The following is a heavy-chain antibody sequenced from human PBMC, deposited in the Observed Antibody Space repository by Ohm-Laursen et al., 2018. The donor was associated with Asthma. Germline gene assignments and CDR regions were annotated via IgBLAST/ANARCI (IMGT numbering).Heavy chain of an antibody. V-gene: IGHV3-30-3*01. Sequence: SLRLSCAASGFTFSSNAMHWVRQAPGKGLEWVAVISKDGSNKYYAESVKGRFTISRDNSMNTLYVQMNSLRAEDTAVYYCAKDSSEVVAADEYWGQGTLVTVSS. J-gene: IGHJ4*02. CDR3: AKDSSEVVAADEY. CDR1: GFTFSSNA. CDR2: ISKDGSNK. D-gene: IGHD2-15*01.